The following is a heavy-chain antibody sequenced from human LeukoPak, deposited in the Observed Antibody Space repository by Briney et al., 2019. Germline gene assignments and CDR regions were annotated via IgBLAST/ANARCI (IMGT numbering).Heavy chain of an antibody. J-gene: IGHJ3*02. CDR3: ARRPIWDAFDI. D-gene: IGHD1-26*01. CDR2: IYYSGST. Sequence: SETLSLTCTLSGGSISSSSYYWGWIRQPPGKGLEWIGSIYYSGSTYYNPSLKSRVTISVDTSKNQFSLKLSSVTAADTAVYYCARRPIWDAFDIWGQGTMVTVSS. V-gene: IGHV4-39*01. CDR1: GGSISSSSYY.